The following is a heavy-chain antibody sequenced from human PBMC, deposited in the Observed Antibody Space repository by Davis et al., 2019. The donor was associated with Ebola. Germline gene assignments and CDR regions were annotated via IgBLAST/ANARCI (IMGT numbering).Heavy chain of an antibody. Sequence: GESLKISCAASGFTFSSYAMSWVRQAPGKGLEWVSAISGSGGSTYYADSVKGRFTISRDNAKNSLYLQMNSLRDEDTAVYYCARDFGGYYDWYFDLWGRGTLVTVSS. CDR1: GFTFSSYA. CDR2: ISGSGGST. J-gene: IGHJ2*01. V-gene: IGHV3-23*01. D-gene: IGHD3-22*01. CDR3: ARDFGGYYDWYFDL.